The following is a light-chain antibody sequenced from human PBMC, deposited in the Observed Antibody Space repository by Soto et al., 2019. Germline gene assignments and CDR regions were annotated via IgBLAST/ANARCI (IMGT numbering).Light chain of an antibody. V-gene: IGKV1-39*01. CDR1: QDISNH. J-gene: IGKJ5*01. CDR2: GAS. CDR3: QQSYSTPIT. Sequence: IQMTQYPSSLSASVGARVTMTCQASQDISNHLNWYQQKPGKAPKLLIFGASTLQSGVPSRFSGSGSGTDFTLSISSLQPEDFATYYCQQSYSTPITFGQGTRLEIK.